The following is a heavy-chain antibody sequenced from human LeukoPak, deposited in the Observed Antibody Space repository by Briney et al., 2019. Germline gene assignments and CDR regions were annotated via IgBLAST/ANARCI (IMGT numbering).Heavy chain of an antibody. CDR3: ARVPITIFGVVNPYYYYGMDV. V-gene: IGHV3-21*01. J-gene: IGHJ6*02. D-gene: IGHD3-3*01. CDR2: ISSSSSYI. CDR1: GFTFSSYA. Sequence: PGGSLRPSCAASGFTFSSYAMSWVRQAPGKGLEWVSSISSSSSYIYYADSVKGRFTISRDNAKNSLYLQMNSLRAEDTAVYYCARVPITIFGVVNPYYYYGMDVWGQGTTVTVSS.